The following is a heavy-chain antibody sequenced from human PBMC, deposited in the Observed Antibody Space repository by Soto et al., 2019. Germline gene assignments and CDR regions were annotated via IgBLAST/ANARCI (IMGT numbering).Heavy chain of an antibody. J-gene: IGHJ6*02. CDR1: GGTFSSYA. CDR3: AGPDIVVVPAAEYYYYGMDV. D-gene: IGHD2-2*01. V-gene: IGHV1-69*13. Sequence: SVKVSCKASGGTFSSYAISWVRQAPGQGLEWMGGIIPIFGTANYAQKFQGRVTITADESTSTAYMELSSLRSEDTAVYYCAGPDIVVVPAAEYYYYGMDVWGQGTTVTVSS. CDR2: IIPIFGTA.